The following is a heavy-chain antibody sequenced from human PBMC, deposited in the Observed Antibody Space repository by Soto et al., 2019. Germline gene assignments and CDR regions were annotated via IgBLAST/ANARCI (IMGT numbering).Heavy chain of an antibody. D-gene: IGHD2-21*01. J-gene: IGHJ6*02. V-gene: IGHV3-53*01. CDR2: IYTDDNI. CDR1: GFTVSGNY. Sequence: EVQLVEAGGGLVQPGGSLRLSCAASGFTVSGNYVTWVRQAPGKGLEWVSVIYTDDNIYYADSVTGRFTISRDNSKNTFYLQMNRLRGEDTAVYYCATELIAKYGMDVWGQGTRVTVSS. CDR3: ATELIAKYGMDV.